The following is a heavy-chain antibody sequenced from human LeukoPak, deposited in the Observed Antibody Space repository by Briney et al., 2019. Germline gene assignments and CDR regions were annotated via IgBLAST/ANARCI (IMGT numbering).Heavy chain of an antibody. CDR3: ARLYFVRWFDL. V-gene: IGHV4-39*01. Sequence: SETLSLTCTVSGGSTSNSSYFWGWIRQPPGKGLEWIGSIYYSGSTYYSPSLKSRVTISVDTSKNQFSLKLNSVTAADTAVYFCARLYFVRWFDLWGQGILVTVSS. D-gene: IGHD3-10*01. J-gene: IGHJ5*02. CDR1: GGSTSNSSYF. CDR2: IYYSGST.